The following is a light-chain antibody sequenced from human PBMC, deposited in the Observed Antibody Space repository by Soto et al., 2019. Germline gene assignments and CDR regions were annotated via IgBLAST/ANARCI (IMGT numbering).Light chain of an antibody. CDR2: RNN. V-gene: IGLV1-47*01. Sequence: QSVLTKPPSTSGTPGQRVTIYCSGSSSNVGSNDVYWYQHVPGAAPNLLIYRNNRRPSGVPDRFSGSKSGSAVSLAISGLRSEDEADYYCSSWDDTLSGPVFGGGTKLTVL. CDR3: SSWDDTLSGPV. CDR1: SSNVGSND. J-gene: IGLJ3*02.